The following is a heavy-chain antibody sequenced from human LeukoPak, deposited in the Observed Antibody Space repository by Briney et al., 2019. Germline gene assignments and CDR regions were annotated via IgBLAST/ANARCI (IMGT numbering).Heavy chain of an antibody. Sequence: SVKVSCKASGGTFSSYAISWVRQAPGQGLEWMGGIIPTFGTANYAQKFQGRVTITTDESTSTAYMELSSLRSEDTAVYYCARDHYRVNYFLYESGWFDPWGQGTLVTVSS. J-gene: IGHJ5*02. V-gene: IGHV1-69*05. CDR1: GGTFSSYA. CDR3: ARDHYRVNYFLYESGWFDP. CDR2: IIPTFGTA. D-gene: IGHD2/OR15-2a*01.